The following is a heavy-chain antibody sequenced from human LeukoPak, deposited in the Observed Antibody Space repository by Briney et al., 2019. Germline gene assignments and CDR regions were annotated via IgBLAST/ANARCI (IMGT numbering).Heavy chain of an antibody. CDR1: GFTVSSNY. CDR2: IYSGGST. V-gene: IGHV3-53*01. Sequence: GGSLRLSCAASGFTVSSNYMSWVRQAPGKELEWVSVIYSGGSTYYADSVKGRFTISRDNSKNTLYLQMNSLRAEDTAVYYCAKSSTHLDASDIWGQGTMVTVSS. J-gene: IGHJ3*02. CDR3: AKSSTHLDASDI. D-gene: IGHD6-13*01.